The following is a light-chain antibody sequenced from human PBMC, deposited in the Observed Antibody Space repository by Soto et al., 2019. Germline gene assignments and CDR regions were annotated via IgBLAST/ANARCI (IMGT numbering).Light chain of an antibody. CDR3: LLFYNDRRRV. J-gene: IGLJ2*01. CDR2: DTD. Sequence: QTVVTQEPSLTVSPGGTVTLTCGSSTGTVTSGHFPYWFQQKPGQAPRTLIYDTDNKHSWTPARFSGSLLGGKAALTLSGAQAEDEAEYYCLLFYNDRRRVFGGGTKVTVL. CDR1: TGTVTSGHF. V-gene: IGLV7-46*01.